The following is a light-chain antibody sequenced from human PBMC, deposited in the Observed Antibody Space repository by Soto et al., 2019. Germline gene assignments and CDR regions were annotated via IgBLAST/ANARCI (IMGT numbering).Light chain of an antibody. Sequence: QSALTQPASVSGSPGQSITISCTGTSSDVGSYNLVSWYQQHPGKAPKLMIYEGSKRPSGVSNRFSVSKASNTASLTISGLESEDDADYYCCSYAGSSSHVVFGGGTKVTVL. J-gene: IGLJ2*01. CDR1: SSDVGSYNL. V-gene: IGLV2-23*01. CDR2: EGS. CDR3: CSYAGSSSHVV.